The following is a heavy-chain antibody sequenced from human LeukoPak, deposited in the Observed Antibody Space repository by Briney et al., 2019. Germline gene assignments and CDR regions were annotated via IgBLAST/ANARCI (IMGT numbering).Heavy chain of an antibody. V-gene: IGHV3-9*01. J-gene: IGHJ4*02. CDR1: GFTFDDYA. CDR3: ARAQPGMISNY. Sequence: GGSLRLSCAASGFTFDDYAMHWVRQAPGKGLEWVSGIGWNSGSIGYADSVKGRFTISRDNSKNTLYLQMNSLRAEDTAVYYCARAQPGMISNYWGQGTLVTVSS. D-gene: IGHD3-16*01. CDR2: IGWNSGSI.